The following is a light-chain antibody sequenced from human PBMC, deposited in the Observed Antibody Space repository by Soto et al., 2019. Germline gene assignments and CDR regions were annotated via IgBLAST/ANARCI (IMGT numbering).Light chain of an antibody. J-gene: IGKJ1*01. Sequence: DIQMTQSTSSLSASVGDRVTITCRESQNIRSYLNWYQQKPGKAPQLLIYATSSLQTGVPSRFSASGSGTDFSLVISDLQPEDSATYYCQQGYSSRWTSGRGTKVEI. V-gene: IGKV1-39*01. CDR1: QNIRSY. CDR3: QQGYSSRWT. CDR2: ATS.